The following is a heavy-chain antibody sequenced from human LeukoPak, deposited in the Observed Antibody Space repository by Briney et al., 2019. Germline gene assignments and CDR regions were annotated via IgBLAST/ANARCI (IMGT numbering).Heavy chain of an antibody. CDR3: ARVIPFWSGYYEGTFDH. Sequence: SXXLSLTCTVSGGSISSYYWSWIRQPPGKGLEWIGYIYYSGSTNYNPSLKSRVTISVDTSKTQFSLKLSSVTAADTAVYYCARVIPFWSGYYEGTFDHWGQGTLVTVSS. CDR1: GGSISSYY. V-gene: IGHV4-59*01. D-gene: IGHD3-3*01. J-gene: IGHJ5*02. CDR2: IYYSGST.